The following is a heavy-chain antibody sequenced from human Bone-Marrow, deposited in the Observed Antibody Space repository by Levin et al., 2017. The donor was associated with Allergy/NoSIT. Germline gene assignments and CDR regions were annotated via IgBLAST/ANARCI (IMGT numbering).Heavy chain of an antibody. J-gene: IGHJ4*02. V-gene: IGHV3-7*01. D-gene: IGHD6-19*01. CDR1: GFTFSNYG. Sequence: GGSLRLSCAASGFTFSNYGMTWVRQAPGKGLEWVANIKQDGTEKNYVDSVKGRFTISRDNANNALHLQMSSLRVEDTAVCFCARKYSSAWCFDYWGQGILVAVSS. CDR2: IKQDGTEK. CDR3: ARKYSSAWCFDY.